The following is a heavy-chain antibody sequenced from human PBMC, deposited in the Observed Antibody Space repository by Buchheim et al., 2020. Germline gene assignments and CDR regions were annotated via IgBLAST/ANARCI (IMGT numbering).Heavy chain of an antibody. CDR1: GGSMRSHY. D-gene: IGHD1-1*01. CDR3: ARVSSTTPVHIDY. Sequence: QVQLQESGPGLVKPSETLSLTCSISGGSMRSHYWGWIRQPPGKGLEWIGDIYYSWSTKYIPSLKSRVTISVDTSKNQFSLKLTSVTAADTAVYYCARVSSTTPVHIDYWGQGTL. J-gene: IGHJ4*02. V-gene: IGHV4-59*11. CDR2: IYYSWST.